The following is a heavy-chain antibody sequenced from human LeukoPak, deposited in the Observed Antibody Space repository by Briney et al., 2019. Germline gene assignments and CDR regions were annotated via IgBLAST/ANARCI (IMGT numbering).Heavy chain of an antibody. CDR1: GGSISSSSYY. Sequence: SETLSLTCTVSGGSISSSSYYWGWIRQPPGKGLEWIGSIYYSGSTYYNPSLKSRVTISVNTSKNQFSLKLSSVTAADTAVYYCASHSGVLLWFGEIGYWGQGTLVTVSS. D-gene: IGHD3-10*01. CDR2: IYYSGST. V-gene: IGHV4-39*07. J-gene: IGHJ4*02. CDR3: ASHSGVLLWFGEIGY.